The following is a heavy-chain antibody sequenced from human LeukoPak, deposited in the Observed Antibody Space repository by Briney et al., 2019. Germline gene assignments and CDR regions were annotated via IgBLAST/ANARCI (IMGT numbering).Heavy chain of an antibody. Sequence: GGSLRLSCAVPASIFRSNWLSWVRPAPGKGLEWVANIAPDASLIYYVDSVTGRFTISRDNAKSSLNLQMNSLRVEDTAVYYCARGDSGDWSFDPWGQGTLVTVSS. CDR1: ASIFRSNW. V-gene: IGHV3-7*01. D-gene: IGHD6-19*01. CDR3: ARGDSGDWSFDP. CDR2: IAPDASLI. J-gene: IGHJ5*02.